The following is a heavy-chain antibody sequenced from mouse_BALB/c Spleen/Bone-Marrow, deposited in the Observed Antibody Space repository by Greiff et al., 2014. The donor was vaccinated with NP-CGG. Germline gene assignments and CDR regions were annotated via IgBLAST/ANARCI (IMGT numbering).Heavy chain of an antibody. CDR2: IYPGSGST. D-gene: IGHD6-1*01. V-gene: IGHV1S22*01. CDR1: GHTFTNYW. J-gene: IGHJ4*01. Sequence: LQQSGSELVRPGGSVKLTCKASGHTFTNYWVHWVKRRPGQGLEWIGNIYPGSGSTNYDEKFRRKATLTVDTSSTTAYMQLSSLTTEDSAVYYCTRDKATPYDAMDYWGQGTSVTVSS. CDR3: TRDKATPYDAMDY.